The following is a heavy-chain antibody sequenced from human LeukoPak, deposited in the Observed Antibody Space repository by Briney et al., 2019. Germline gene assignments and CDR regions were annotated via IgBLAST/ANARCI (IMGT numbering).Heavy chain of an antibody. V-gene: IGHV3-21*01. J-gene: IGHJ4*02. CDR3: ARTDYYDKSIDY. Sequence: MAGGSLRLSCAASGFTFSSYSMNWVRQAPGKGLEWVSSISTGSSFIYYADSVKSRFTISRDIAKNSLYLQMNSLRAEDTAVYYCARTDYYDKSIDYWGQGTLVTVSS. CDR2: ISTGSSFI. CDR1: GFTFSSYS. D-gene: IGHD3-22*01.